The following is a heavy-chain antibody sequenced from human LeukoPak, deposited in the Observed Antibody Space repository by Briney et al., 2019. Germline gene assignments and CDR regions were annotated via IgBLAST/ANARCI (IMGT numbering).Heavy chain of an antibody. CDR2: IIPIFGTA. Sequence: GASVKVSCKASRGTFCNYGISWVRQAPGQGLEWMGRIIPIFGTADYAQKFQGRVTITTDESTYTAYMELSSLGSEDTAMYYCARSDPATSGWYDDYWGQGTLVTVS. CDR1: RGTFCNYG. D-gene: IGHD6-19*01. CDR3: ARSDPATSGWYDDY. V-gene: IGHV1-69*05. J-gene: IGHJ4*02.